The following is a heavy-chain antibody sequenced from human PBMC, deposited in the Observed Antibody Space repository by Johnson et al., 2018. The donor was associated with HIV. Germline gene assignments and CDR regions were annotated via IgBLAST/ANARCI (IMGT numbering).Heavy chain of an antibody. Sequence: QVQLVESGGGVVQPGRSLRLSCAASGFTFSSYAIHWVRQAPGKGLEWVALISYDGSDKYYADSVQGRFTISRDNSKSTLILQMNGLREEDTAIYYCARELRGPDAFDIWGQGTMVTVSS. CDR1: GFTFSSYA. V-gene: IGHV3-30*04. CDR2: ISYDGSDK. J-gene: IGHJ3*02. CDR3: ARELRGPDAFDI.